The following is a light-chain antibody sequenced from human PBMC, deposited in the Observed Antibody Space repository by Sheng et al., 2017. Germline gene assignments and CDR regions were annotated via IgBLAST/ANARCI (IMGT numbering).Light chain of an antibody. CDR2: WAS. CDR1: QSVFFSSNNKSH. CDR3: QQYYSIPRT. V-gene: IGKV4-1*01. J-gene: IGKJ1*01. Sequence: DIVMTQSPDSLAVALGERATINCKSSQSVFFSSNNKSHLALYQQSPGRPPKLLIYWASTRASGVPDRFSGRGSGTDFTLTITSLQAEDVAVYYCQQYYSIPRTFGQGTKVKSN.